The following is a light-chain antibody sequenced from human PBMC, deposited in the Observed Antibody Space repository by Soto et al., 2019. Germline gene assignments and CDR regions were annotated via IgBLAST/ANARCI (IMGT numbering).Light chain of an antibody. Sequence: SYELTQPPSVSVAPGKTARITCGGNNIGRKSVHWYQQKPGQAPGLVIYYDSERPSGIPERISGSNSGNTATLTISRVEAGDEADYYCQVWDTSGDPYYVFGTGTKVTFL. J-gene: IGLJ1*01. V-gene: IGLV3-21*04. CDR2: YDS. CDR3: QVWDTSGDPYYV. CDR1: NIGRKS.